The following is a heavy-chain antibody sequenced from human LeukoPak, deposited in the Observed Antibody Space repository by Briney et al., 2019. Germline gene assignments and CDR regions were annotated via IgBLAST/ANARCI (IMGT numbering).Heavy chain of an antibody. CDR1: GSTTFSNHW. Sequence: GGSLRLSCVASGSTTFSNHWMTWVRQAPGKGLEWVANIKPDGSDKHYMDSVKGRFTISRDNAKNSLYLQMNSLRVEDTAVYQCIGERGTYWGQGTLVTVSS. J-gene: IGHJ4*02. CDR2: IKPDGSDK. CDR3: IGERGTY. V-gene: IGHV3-7*05. D-gene: IGHD7-27*01.